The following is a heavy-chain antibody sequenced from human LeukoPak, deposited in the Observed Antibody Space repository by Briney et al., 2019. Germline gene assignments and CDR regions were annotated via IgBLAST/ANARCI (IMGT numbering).Heavy chain of an antibody. CDR3: ARGVVVVAATVDYYYGMDG. V-gene: IGHV1-69*06. J-gene: IGHJ6*01. Sequence: SVKVSCKASGGTFSSYAISWVRQAPGQGLEWMGANIPIIGTANYAQKFQGRVTITADKSTSTAYLALSSLRSEETAVYYCARGVVVVAATVDYYYGMDGWGKGTTVAVCS. CDR1: GGTFSSYA. CDR2: NIPIIGTA. D-gene: IGHD2-15*01.